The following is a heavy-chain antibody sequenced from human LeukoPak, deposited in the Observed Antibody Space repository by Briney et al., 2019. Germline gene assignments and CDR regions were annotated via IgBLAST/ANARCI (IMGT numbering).Heavy chain of an antibody. Sequence: GGSLRLSCAASGFTFSSYGMHWVRQAPGKGLEWVAFIRYDGSNKYYADSVKGRFTISRDNSKNTLYLQMNSLRAEDTAVYYCAKVRRYFDRLGHFDYWGQGTLVTVSS. CDR1: GFTFSSYG. J-gene: IGHJ4*02. D-gene: IGHD3-9*01. CDR3: AKVRRYFDRLGHFDY. CDR2: IRYDGSNK. V-gene: IGHV3-30*02.